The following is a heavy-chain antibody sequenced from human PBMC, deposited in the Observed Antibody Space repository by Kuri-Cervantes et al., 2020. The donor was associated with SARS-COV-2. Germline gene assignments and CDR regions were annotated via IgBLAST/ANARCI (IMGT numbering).Heavy chain of an antibody. D-gene: IGHD6-13*01. Sequence: SETLSLTCTVSGGSISSGSYYWSWIRQPAGKGLEWIGRIYTSGSTNYNPSLKSRVTISVDTSKNQFSLKLSSVTAADTAVYYCAREDRAAAATFDYWGQGTLVTVSS. J-gene: IGHJ4*02. CDR2: IYTSGST. V-gene: IGHV4-61*02. CDR1: GGSISSGSYY. CDR3: AREDRAAAATFDY.